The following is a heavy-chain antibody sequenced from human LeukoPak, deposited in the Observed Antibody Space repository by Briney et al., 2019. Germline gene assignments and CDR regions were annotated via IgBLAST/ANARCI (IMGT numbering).Heavy chain of an antibody. D-gene: IGHD3-10*01. J-gene: IGHJ3*02. V-gene: IGHV3-23*01. CDR3: AGGSEEGVNKGFDI. Sequence: GGTLRLSCAASRFTFSSYGMNWVRQTPGKGLEWVSAISGSGDRTYHADSVKGRFTISRDNSKNMLYLQMNSLRAEDTAVYYCAGGSEEGVNKGFDIWGQGTMVTVSS. CDR2: ISGSGDRT. CDR1: RFTFSSYG.